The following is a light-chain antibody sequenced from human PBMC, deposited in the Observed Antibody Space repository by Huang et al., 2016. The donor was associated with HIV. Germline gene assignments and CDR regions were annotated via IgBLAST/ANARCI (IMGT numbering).Light chain of an antibody. V-gene: IGKV1-39*01. J-gene: IGKJ5*01. Sequence: IQMTQSPSSLSASVGYRVTITCRSSQSIDGYVNWYQQKPGKAPKLLISSESTLHNAFPPRFSGSRSRTDYTLIIENLQPDDFATYVSQQSYSTLITFGQGSRLDTK. CDR1: QSIDGY. CDR2: SES. CDR3: QQSYSTLIT.